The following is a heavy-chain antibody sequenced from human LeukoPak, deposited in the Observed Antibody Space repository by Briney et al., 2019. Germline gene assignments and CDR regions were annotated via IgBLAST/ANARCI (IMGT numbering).Heavy chain of an antibody. Sequence: GGSLRLSCAASGFTFSRYSMNWVRQAPGKGLEWVSSISGSSSYIYYADSVKGRFTISRDNAKNSLYLQMNSLRAEDTAVYYCARDGRFGELPFDYWGQGTLVTVSS. CDR3: ARDGRFGELPFDY. J-gene: IGHJ4*02. CDR2: ISGSSSYI. V-gene: IGHV3-21*01. CDR1: GFTFSRYS. D-gene: IGHD3-10*01.